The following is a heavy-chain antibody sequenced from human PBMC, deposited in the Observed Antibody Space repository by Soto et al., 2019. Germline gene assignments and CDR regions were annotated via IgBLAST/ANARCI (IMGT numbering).Heavy chain of an antibody. CDR1: GYTFSNYG. CDR2: ISAYNGET. D-gene: IGHD1-26*01. CDR3: ARASGTGVGTTSY. V-gene: IGHV1-18*01. Sequence: QVQLVQSGPEVKKPGASAKVSCKASGYTFSNYGISWMRQVPGQGLEWMGWISAYNGETKYAHKFQGRVSMTTDTSTNTAYMELGSLRSDDTAVYYCARASGTGVGTTSYWGQGTLVTVSS. J-gene: IGHJ4*02.